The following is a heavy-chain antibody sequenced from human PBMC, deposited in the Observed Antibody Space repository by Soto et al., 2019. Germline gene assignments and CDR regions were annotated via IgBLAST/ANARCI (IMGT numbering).Heavy chain of an antibody. CDR1: GYSFTSYW. CDR3: ARPSIAVAGRLGYYGMDV. CDR2: IDPSDSYT. V-gene: IGHV5-10-1*01. D-gene: IGHD6-19*01. Sequence: PGESLKISCKGSGYSFTSYWISWVRQMPGKGLEWMGRIDPSDSYTNYSPSFQGHVTISADKSISTAYLQWSSLKASDTAMYYCARPSIAVAGRLGYYGMDVWGQGTTVTAP. J-gene: IGHJ6*02.